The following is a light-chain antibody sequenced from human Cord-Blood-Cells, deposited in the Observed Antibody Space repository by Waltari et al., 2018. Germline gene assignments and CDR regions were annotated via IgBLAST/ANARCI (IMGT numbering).Light chain of an antibody. Sequence: QSALTQPASVSGSPGQSITISCPGTSSDVGSYTLVSWYQQHPAKAPKLMIYEGSKRPSGVSNRFSGAKSGNTASLTSSGLQAEDEADYYCCSYAGSVVFGGGTKLTVL. CDR1: SSDVGSYTL. V-gene: IGLV2-23*01. CDR2: EGS. J-gene: IGLJ2*01. CDR3: CSYAGSVV.